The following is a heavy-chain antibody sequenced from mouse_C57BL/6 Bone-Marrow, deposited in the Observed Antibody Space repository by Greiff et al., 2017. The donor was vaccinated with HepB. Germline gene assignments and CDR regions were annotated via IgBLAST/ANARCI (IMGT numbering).Heavy chain of an antibody. J-gene: IGHJ1*03. CDR1: GYTFTSYW. CDR3: ARFRWLLRYFDV. D-gene: IGHD2-3*01. CDR2: IHPGSGST. V-gene: IGHV1-55*01. Sequence: QVQLQQPGAELVKPGASVKMSCKASGYTFTSYWITWVKQRPGQGLEWIGDIHPGSGSTNYNEKFKSKATLTVDTSSSTAYMQLSSLTSEDAAVYYCARFRWLLRYFDVWGTGTTVTVSS.